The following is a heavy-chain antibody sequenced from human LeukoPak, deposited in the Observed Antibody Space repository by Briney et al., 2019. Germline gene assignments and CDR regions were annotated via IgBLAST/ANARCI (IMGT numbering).Heavy chain of an antibody. CDR2: INPSGGST. V-gene: IGHV1-46*03. CDR3: AREGYGARVFPGY. CDR1: GYTFSSYY. Sequence: ASVKVSCKASGYTFSSYYMHWVRQAPGQGLEWMGIINPSGGSTSYAQKFQGRVTMTRDTSTSTVYMELSSLRSEDTAEYYCAREGYGARVFPGYWGQGTLVTVSS. J-gene: IGHJ4*02. D-gene: IGHD4-17*01.